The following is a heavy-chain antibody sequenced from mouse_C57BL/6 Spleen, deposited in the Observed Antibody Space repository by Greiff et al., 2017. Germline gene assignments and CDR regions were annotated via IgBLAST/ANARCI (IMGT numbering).Heavy chain of an antibody. CDR1: GYAFSSSW. D-gene: IGHD4-1*01. Sequence: QMQLKESGPELVKPGASVKISCKASGYAFSSSWMNWVKQRPGKGLEWIGRIYPGDGDTNYNGKFKGKATLTADKSSSTAYMQLSSLTSEDSAVXFCARGLGRKDYFDYWGQGTTLTVSS. CDR2: IYPGDGDT. J-gene: IGHJ2*01. V-gene: IGHV1-82*01. CDR3: ARGLGRKDYFDY.